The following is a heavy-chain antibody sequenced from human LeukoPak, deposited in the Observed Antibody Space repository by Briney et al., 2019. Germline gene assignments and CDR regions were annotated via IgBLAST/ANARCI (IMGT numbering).Heavy chain of an antibody. Sequence: SETLSLTCTVSGGSISSGDYYWSWIRQPPGKGLEWIGYIYYSGSTYYNPSLKSRVTISVDTSKNQFSLKLSSVTAADTAVYYCARWTGLCDAFYIWGQGAMVTVSS. CDR2: IYYSGST. J-gene: IGHJ3*02. D-gene: IGHD3/OR15-3a*01. CDR1: GGSISSGDYY. CDR3: ARWTGLCDAFYI. V-gene: IGHV4-30-4*08.